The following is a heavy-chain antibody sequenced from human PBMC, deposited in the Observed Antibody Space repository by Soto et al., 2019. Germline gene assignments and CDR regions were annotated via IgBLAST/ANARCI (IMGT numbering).Heavy chain of an antibody. Sequence: SVKVSCKASGGTFSMYAISCVGQSGLRWREWMGGIIPIFGTANYAQKFQGRVTITADKSTSTAYMELSSLRSEDTAVYYCAVQYNWNDAVYYYYYGMDVWGQGTTVTVSS. J-gene: IGHJ6*02. V-gene: IGHV1-69*06. CDR3: AVQYNWNDAVYYYYYGMDV. CDR1: GGTFSMYA. D-gene: IGHD1-20*01. CDR2: IIPIFGTA.